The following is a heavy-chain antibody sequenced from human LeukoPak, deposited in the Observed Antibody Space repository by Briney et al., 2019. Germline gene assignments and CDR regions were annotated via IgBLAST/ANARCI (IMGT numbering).Heavy chain of an antibody. CDR1: GFTFSNYW. D-gene: IGHD5-18*01. J-gene: IGHJ4*02. Sequence: GGSLRLSCEVSGFTFSNYWMNWVRQAPGKGLEWVASIKYDGSEKSYVDSVKGRFTISRDNAKNSLYLQMSSLRAEDTAVYYCARDGLYNYGYSYFDYWGQGTLVTVSS. CDR3: ARDGLYNYGYSYFDY. CDR2: IKYDGSEK. V-gene: IGHV3-7*01.